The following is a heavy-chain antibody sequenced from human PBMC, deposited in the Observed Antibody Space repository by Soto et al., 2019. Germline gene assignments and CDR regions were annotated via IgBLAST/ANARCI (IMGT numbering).Heavy chain of an antibody. CDR3: ARGSSRTFDY. CDR2: IWFDGNKQ. V-gene: IGHV3-33*01. Sequence: PGGSLRLSCAASGFTFGNYGMHWVRQAPGKGLEWVAVIWFDGNKQHYADSVKGRFTISRDNSKNTLYVQMTSLTPEDTAVYYCARGSSRTFDYWGQGTLVTVSS. D-gene: IGHD1-26*01. CDR1: GFTFGNYG. J-gene: IGHJ4*02.